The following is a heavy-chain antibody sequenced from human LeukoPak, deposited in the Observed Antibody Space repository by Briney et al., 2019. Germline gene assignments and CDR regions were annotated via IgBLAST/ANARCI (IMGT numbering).Heavy chain of an antibody. CDR2: ISSSSGYT. V-gene: IGHV3-11*05. CDR3: ARGWLLWFGGVGESGPFDI. J-gene: IGHJ3*02. CDR1: GFTFSDSY. Sequence: GGSLRLSCAASGFTFSDSYMSWIRQAPGKGLEWVSDISSSSGYTNYADSVKGRFTISRDNAKNSLYLQMNSLRAEDTAVYYCARGWLLWFGGVGESGPFDIWGQGTMVTVSS. D-gene: IGHD3-10*01.